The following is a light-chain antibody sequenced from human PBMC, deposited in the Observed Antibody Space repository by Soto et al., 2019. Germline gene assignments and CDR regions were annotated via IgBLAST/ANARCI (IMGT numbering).Light chain of an antibody. CDR1: SSDVGTYNY. Sequence: QSALTQPASVSGSPGQSITISCTGTSSDVGTYNYVSWYQHHPGKAPKLIIYEVSNRPSGVSNRFSGSKSGSTASLTISGRQAEDEADYHGTSYTRDTGLVVGTGTNVNV. J-gene: IGLJ1*01. CDR2: EVS. CDR3: TSYTRDTGLV. V-gene: IGLV2-14*01.